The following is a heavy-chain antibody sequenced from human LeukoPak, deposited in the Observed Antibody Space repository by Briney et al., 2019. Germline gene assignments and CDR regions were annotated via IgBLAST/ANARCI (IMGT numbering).Heavy chain of an antibody. D-gene: IGHD2-2*01. CDR1: GFTFSSYI. Sequence: GGSLRLSCAASGFTFSSYIMNWVRQAPGKGLEWVSSISSSSTYIYYADSVKGRFTISRDDAKNSLYLQMNSLRAEDTAVYYCAREHSYCSSTSCSRGRYYGMDVWGQGTTVTVSS. CDR2: ISSSSTYI. CDR3: AREHSYCSSTSCSRGRYYGMDV. J-gene: IGHJ6*02. V-gene: IGHV3-21*01.